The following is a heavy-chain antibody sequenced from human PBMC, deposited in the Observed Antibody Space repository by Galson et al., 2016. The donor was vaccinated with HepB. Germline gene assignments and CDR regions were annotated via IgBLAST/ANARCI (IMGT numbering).Heavy chain of an antibody. CDR3: ARDNWPVLRAFDF. V-gene: IGHV4-61*10. D-gene: IGHD3-3*01. CDR2: IYYSGST. CDR1: GGSISSGSYY. J-gene: IGHJ3*01. Sequence: SETLSLTCTVSGGSISSGSYYWSWIRQPAGKGLGGPEWIGFIYYSGSTGYNPSLRSRVTISVDTSKSQFSLKLSSVTAADTAVYYCARDNWPVLRAFDFWGQGTMVAVSS.